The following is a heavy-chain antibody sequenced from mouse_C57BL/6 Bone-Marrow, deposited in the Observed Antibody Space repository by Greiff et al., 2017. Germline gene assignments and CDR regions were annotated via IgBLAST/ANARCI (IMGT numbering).Heavy chain of an antibody. J-gene: IGHJ2*01. CDR1: GYTFTSYW. CDR2: IDPSDSYT. CDR3: ARVPKTLLVRYPDYLGD. Sequence: QVQLQQPGAELVMPGASVKLSCKASGYTFTSYWMHWVKQRPGQGLEWIGEIDPSDSYTNYNQKFKGKSTLTVDKSSSTAYMPLRGLTSEDSAVEYCARVPKTLLVRYPDYLGDWCQGATLTVSS. D-gene: IGHD1-1*01. V-gene: IGHV1-69*01.